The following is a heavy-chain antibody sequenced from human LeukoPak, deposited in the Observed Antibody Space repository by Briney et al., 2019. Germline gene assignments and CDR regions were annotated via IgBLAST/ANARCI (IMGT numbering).Heavy chain of an antibody. Sequence: GGSLRLSCAASGFTVNDYYMSWVRQAPGKGLEWVSIIYSGGITSYADSVKGRFTISRDNSKNTLYLQLNSLSAEDTAVYYCARGYFAVGAFDIWGQGTLVTVSS. CDR3: ARGYFAVGAFDI. CDR1: GFTVNDYY. CDR2: IYSGGIT. V-gene: IGHV3-66*01. J-gene: IGHJ4*02. D-gene: IGHD1-26*01.